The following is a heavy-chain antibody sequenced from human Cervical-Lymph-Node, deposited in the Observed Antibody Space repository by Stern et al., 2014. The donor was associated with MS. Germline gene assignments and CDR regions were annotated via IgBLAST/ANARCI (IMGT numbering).Heavy chain of an antibody. V-gene: IGHV1-24*01. D-gene: IGHD3-3*01. Sequence: MQLVESGAEVKKPGASVKVSCKVSGYTLTELSMHWVRQAPGKGLEWMGGFDPEDGETIYAQKFQGRVTMTEDTSTDTAYMELSSLRSEDTVVYYCATDRDDFRSGYSAPTKGYGLDVWGQGTTVTVTS. J-gene: IGHJ6*02. CDR3: ATDRDDFRSGYSAPTKGYGLDV. CDR2: FDPEDGET. CDR1: GYTLTELS.